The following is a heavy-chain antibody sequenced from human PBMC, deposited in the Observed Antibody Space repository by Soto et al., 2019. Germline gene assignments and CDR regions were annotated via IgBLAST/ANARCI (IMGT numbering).Heavy chain of an antibody. Sequence: QVQLVQSGAEVKKPGASVKVSCKASGYTFTSYDINWVRQATGQGLEWMGWMNPNSGNTGYAQKFQGRVTMTRNTSIRKAEMELSSRRSEDTAGYYCARFSIAAAGTDWFDPWGQGTLVTVSS. CDR1: GYTFTSYD. D-gene: IGHD6-13*01. CDR3: ARFSIAAAGTDWFDP. CDR2: MNPNSGNT. J-gene: IGHJ5*02. V-gene: IGHV1-8*01.